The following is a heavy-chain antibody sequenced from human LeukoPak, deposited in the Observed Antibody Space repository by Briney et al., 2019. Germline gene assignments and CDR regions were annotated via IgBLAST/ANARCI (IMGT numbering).Heavy chain of an antibody. D-gene: IGHD3-22*01. CDR2: IIPIFDMI. J-gene: IGHJ4*02. CDR3: ARDPEYDNPGYLSGYFDY. V-gene: IGHV1-69*04. CDR1: GGSFDSYA. Sequence: SVKVSCKASGGSFDSYAISWVRQAPGQGLEWMGRIIPIFDMINYAQNFQGRVTITADKSTTTVFLELSSLRSEDTALFFCARDPEYDNPGYLSGYFDYWGQGTLVTVSS.